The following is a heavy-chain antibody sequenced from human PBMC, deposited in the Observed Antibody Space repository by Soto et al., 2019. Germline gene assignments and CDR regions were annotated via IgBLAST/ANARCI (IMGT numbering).Heavy chain of an antibody. V-gene: IGHV3-33*01. D-gene: IGHD6-13*01. Sequence: GGTLRLSCAASGFTFSSYGMHWVRQAPGKGLEWVAVIWYDGSNKYYADSVKGRFTISRDNSKNTLYLQMNSLRAEDTAVYYCAGDGGYSRSWSFRYYYYGMDVWGQGTTVTVSS. CDR1: GFTFSSYG. CDR3: AGDGGYSRSWSFRYYYYGMDV. J-gene: IGHJ6*02. CDR2: IWYDGSNK.